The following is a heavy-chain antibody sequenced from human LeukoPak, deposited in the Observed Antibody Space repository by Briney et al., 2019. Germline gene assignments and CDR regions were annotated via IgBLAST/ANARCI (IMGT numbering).Heavy chain of an antibody. CDR3: AREQDTAMGPYFDY. J-gene: IGHJ4*02. V-gene: IGHV1-69*05. Sequence: SVKVSCKASGGTFSSYTISWVRQAPGQGLEWMGGIIPIFGTANYAQKFQGRVTITTDESTSTAYMELSSLRSEDTAVYYCAREQDTAMGPYFDYWGQGTLVTVPS. D-gene: IGHD5-18*01. CDR2: IIPIFGTA. CDR1: GGTFSSYT.